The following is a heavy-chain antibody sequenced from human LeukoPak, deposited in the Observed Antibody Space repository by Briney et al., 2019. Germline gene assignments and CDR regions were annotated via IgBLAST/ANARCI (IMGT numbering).Heavy chain of an antibody. D-gene: IGHD4-17*01. CDR2: ITRTGTT. CDR1: GFTFSSYA. Sequence: GGSLRLSCAASGFTFSSYAMSWIRQAPGMGLEWVSGITRTGTTYYADSVKGRFTISRDNSKNTLYLQMNSLRAEDTAVYYCAKDLQMTTVTYGPLEYFQHWGQGTLVTVSS. V-gene: IGHV3-23*01. CDR3: AKDLQMTTVTYGPLEYFQH. J-gene: IGHJ1*01.